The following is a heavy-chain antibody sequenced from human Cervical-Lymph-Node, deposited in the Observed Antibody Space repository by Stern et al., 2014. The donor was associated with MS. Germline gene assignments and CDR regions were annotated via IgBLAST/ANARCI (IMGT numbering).Heavy chain of an antibody. CDR3: AREEAGHRLGMMDV. CDR2: INPGGGST. Sequence: VQLVESGAEVKKPGASVKVSCKAPGYTFTSYYMHWVRQPPGQGLEWMGIINPGGGSTSYAQKFQGRVTMTRDTSTSTVYMELSSLRSEDTAVYYCAREEAGHRLGMMDVWGQGTTVTVSS. V-gene: IGHV1-46*01. CDR1: GYTFTSYY. D-gene: IGHD6-19*01. J-gene: IGHJ6*02.